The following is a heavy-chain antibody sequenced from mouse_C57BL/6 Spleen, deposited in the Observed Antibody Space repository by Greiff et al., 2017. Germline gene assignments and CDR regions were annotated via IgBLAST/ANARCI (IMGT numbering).Heavy chain of an antibody. Sequence: QVQLQQPGAELVRPGSSVKLSCKASGYTFTSYWMDWVKQRPGQGLEWIGNIYPSDSETHYNHKFKDKATLTVDKSSSTAYMQLSSLTSEDSAVYYCARAQGSGYGYWGQGTTRTVSS. CDR2: IYPSDSET. V-gene: IGHV1-61*01. J-gene: IGHJ2*01. CDR1: GYTFTSYW. D-gene: IGHD3-2*02. CDR3: ARAQGSGYGY.